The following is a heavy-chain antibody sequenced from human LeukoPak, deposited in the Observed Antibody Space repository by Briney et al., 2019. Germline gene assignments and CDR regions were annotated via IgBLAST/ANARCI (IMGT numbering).Heavy chain of an antibody. V-gene: IGHV1-2*02. CDR1: GYTFTGYY. D-gene: IGHD6-19*01. J-gene: IGHJ4*02. CDR3: ARDRSSGWYDPFDY. Sequence: ASVKVSCKASGYTFTGYYMHGVRQAPGQGLEWMGWINPNSGGTHYAQKFQGRVTITRDTSISTAYMEMSRLRSDDTAVYYCARDRSSGWYDPFDYWGQGTLVTVSS. CDR2: INPNSGGT.